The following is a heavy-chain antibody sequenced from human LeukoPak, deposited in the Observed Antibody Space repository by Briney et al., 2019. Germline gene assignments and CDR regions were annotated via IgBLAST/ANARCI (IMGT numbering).Heavy chain of an antibody. CDR2: IKSKTDGGTT. CDR3: TTSGREQRLAYYYYGMDV. CDR1: GLTFSNAW. J-gene: IGHJ6*02. D-gene: IGHD6-25*01. V-gene: IGHV3-15*01. Sequence: GGSLRLSCAASGLTFSNAWMSWVRQAPGKGLEWVGRIKSKTDGGTTDYAAPVKGRFTISRDDSKNTLYLQMNSLKTEDTAVYYCTTSGREQRLAYYYYGMDVWGQGTTVTVSS.